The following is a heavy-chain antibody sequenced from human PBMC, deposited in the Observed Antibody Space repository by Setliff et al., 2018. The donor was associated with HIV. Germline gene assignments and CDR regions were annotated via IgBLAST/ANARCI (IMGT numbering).Heavy chain of an antibody. D-gene: IGHD3-9*01. CDR2: VNLPKTL. V-gene: IGHV4-34*01. Sequence: KPSETLSLTCAVYGGSLNDYSWNWIRQSPGKGLEWIGEVNLPKTLNYNPSLESRITISVDTSKKQFSLDLSSVTAADTAVYFRARAIVKTGYHTKSRVFDYWGQGTLVTVSS. J-gene: IGHJ4*02. CDR3: ARAIVKTGYHTKSRVFDY. CDR1: GGSLNDYS.